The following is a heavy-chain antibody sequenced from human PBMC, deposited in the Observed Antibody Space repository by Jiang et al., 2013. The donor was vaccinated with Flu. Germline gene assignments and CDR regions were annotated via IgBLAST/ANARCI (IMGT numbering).Heavy chain of an antibody. V-gene: IGHV1-69*01. J-gene: IGHJ4*02. CDR2: IIPHSGTA. Sequence: SGAEVKKPGSSVKVSCTATGGTLSRFGITWVRQALGQGLEWMGGIIPHSGTAYFAQKFQGRVTITADESTATAHMEVSSLRPDDTAVYYCARFGGDYYFDYWGQGTLVTVAS. CDR3: ARFGGDYYFDY. CDR1: GGTLSRFG. D-gene: IGHD4-17*01.